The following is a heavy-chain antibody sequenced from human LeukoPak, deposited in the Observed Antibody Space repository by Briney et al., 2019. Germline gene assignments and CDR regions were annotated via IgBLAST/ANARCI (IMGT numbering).Heavy chain of an antibody. J-gene: IGHJ4*02. CDR2: ISGNSGSI. D-gene: IGHD1-26*01. CDR3: AKGFSGSYFTPFDY. V-gene: IGHV3-9*03. Sequence: PGGSLRLSCAASGFTFDDYAMHWVRQAPGKGLEWVSGISGNSGSIGYADSVKGRFTISRDNAKNSLYLQMNSLRAEDMALYYCAKGFSGSYFTPFDYWGQGTLVTVSS. CDR1: GFTFDDYA.